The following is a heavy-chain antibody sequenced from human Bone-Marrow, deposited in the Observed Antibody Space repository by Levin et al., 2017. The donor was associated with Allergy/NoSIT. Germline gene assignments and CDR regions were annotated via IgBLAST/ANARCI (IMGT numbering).Heavy chain of an antibody. J-gene: IGHJ2*01. D-gene: IGHD3-16*02. Sequence: GSLKISCKGSGYKFSSFWIAWVRQKPGKGLECMGIIYPGDSETRYSPSFQGQVTISVDKSINTAYLQWSSLKASDTAMYYCARRHSTLRLGEVSSDAHWYFDLWGRGTLVTVSS. CDR3: ARRHSTLRLGEVSSDAHWYFDL. CDR1: GYKFSSFW. V-gene: IGHV5-51*01. CDR2: IYPGDSET.